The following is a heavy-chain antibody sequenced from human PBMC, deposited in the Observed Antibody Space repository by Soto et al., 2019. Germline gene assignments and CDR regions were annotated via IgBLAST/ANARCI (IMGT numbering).Heavy chain of an antibody. CDR3: AREFRYFDWLSQGSSGMDV. V-gene: IGHV3-53*01. CDR1: GFTVSSNY. D-gene: IGHD3-9*01. CDR2: IYSGGST. Sequence: EGQLVESGGGLIRPGGSLRLSCAVSGFTVSSNYMSWVRQAPGKGLEWVSVIYSGGSTYYADSVKGRFTISRDNSKNPLYLQMNSLRDEDTAVYYCAREFRYFDWLSQGSSGMDVWGQGTTVTVSS. J-gene: IGHJ6*02.